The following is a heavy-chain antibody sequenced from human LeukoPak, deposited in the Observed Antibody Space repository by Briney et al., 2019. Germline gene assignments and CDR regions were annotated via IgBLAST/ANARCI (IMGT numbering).Heavy chain of an antibody. J-gene: IGHJ4*02. CDR3: AKRGVVIRVILVGFHKEAYYFDS. Sequence: GGSLRLSCAVSGITLSNYGMSWVRQTPRKGLEWVAGISGSGGSTSYADSVKGRFTISRDNPKNTLYLEMNSLRAEDTAVYFCAKRGVVIRVILVGFHKEAYYFDSWGQGALVAVSS. D-gene: IGHD3-22*01. V-gene: IGHV3-23*01. CDR1: GITLSNYG. CDR2: ISGSGGST.